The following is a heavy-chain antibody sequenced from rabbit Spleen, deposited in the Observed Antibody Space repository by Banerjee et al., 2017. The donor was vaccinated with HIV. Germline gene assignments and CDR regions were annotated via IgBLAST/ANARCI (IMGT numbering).Heavy chain of an antibody. Sequence: QSLEESGGGLVKPEGSLTLTCKASGVSLNDKDVMCWVRQAPGKGLEWIACIAGSSSGFTYSATWATGRFTISKTSSTTVTLQMTSLTVADTATYFCARDSGSSFSSYGMDLWGQGTLVTVS. J-gene: IGHJ6*01. CDR1: GVSLNDKDV. D-gene: IGHD8-1*01. V-gene: IGHV1S40*01. CDR3: ARDSGSSFSSYGMDL. CDR2: IAGSSSGFT.